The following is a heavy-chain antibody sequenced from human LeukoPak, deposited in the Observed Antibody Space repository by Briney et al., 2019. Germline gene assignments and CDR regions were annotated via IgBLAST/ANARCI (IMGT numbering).Heavy chain of an antibody. CDR1: GFTFSSYS. D-gene: IGHD6-19*01. V-gene: IGHV3-21*01. Sequence: PGGSLRLSCAASGFTFSSYSMNWVRRAPGKVLEWVSSISSSSSYIYYADSVKGRFTISRDNAKNSLYLQMNSLRAEDTAVYYCARVEYSSGWAADYWGQGTLVTVSS. J-gene: IGHJ4*02. CDR2: ISSSSSYI. CDR3: ARVEYSSGWAADY.